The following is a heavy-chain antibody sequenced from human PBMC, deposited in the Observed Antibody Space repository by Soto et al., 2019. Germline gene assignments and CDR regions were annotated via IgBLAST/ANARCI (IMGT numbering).Heavy chain of an antibody. CDR1: GFTFSSYE. Sequence: PGGSLRLSCAASGFTFSSYEMNWVRQAPGKGLEWVSYISSSGSTIYYADSVKGRFTISRDNAKNSLYLQMNSLRAEDTAVYYCARKTYYGSGSYFDYWGQGTLVTVSS. D-gene: IGHD3-10*01. V-gene: IGHV3-48*03. CDR2: ISSSGSTI. CDR3: ARKTYYGSGSYFDY. J-gene: IGHJ4*02.